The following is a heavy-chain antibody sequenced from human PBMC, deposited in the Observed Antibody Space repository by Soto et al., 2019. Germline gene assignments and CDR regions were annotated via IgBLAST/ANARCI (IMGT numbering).Heavy chain of an antibody. J-gene: IGHJ5*02. Sequence: EVQLGQSGAEVKKPRATVKISCKVSGYSFTDYYIYWVRQVPGKGLEWMGFVDPEDAKTKYAEKFQGRVTITADTSRDTAYMERSSLTSADTAVYYCGSRYDSTGGLDPWGQGTLVTVST. D-gene: IGHD3-22*01. CDR2: VDPEDAKT. CDR1: GYSFTDYY. CDR3: GSRYDSTGGLDP. V-gene: IGHV1-69-2*01.